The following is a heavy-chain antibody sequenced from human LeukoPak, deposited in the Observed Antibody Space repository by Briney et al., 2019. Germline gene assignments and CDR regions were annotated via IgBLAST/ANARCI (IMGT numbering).Heavy chain of an antibody. CDR1: GFTFSSYA. CDR2: ISYDGSNK. J-gene: IGHJ4*02. CDR3: ARDSEDSSSALDY. Sequence: GGSLRLSCAASGFTFSSYAMHWVRQAPGKGLEWVAVISYDGSNKYYADSVKGRFTISRDNSKNTLYLQINSLRAEDTAVYYCARDSEDSSSALDYWGQGTLVTVSS. D-gene: IGHD6-13*01. V-gene: IGHV3-30*04.